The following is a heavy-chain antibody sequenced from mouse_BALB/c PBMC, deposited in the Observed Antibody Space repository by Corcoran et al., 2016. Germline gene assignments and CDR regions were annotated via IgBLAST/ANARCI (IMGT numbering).Heavy chain of an antibody. J-gene: IGHJ1*01. V-gene: IGHV14-3*02. Sequence: EVQLQQSGAELVNPGASVKLSCTASGFNINNTYMHWVKQRPEQGLEWIGRIDPANGNTKYDPKFQGKATITADTSSNTAYLQLSSLTSEDTAVYYCANWDWYCDVWGAGTTVTVSS. CDR2: IDPANGNT. CDR1: GFNINNTY. D-gene: IGHD4-1*01. CDR3: ANWDWYCDV.